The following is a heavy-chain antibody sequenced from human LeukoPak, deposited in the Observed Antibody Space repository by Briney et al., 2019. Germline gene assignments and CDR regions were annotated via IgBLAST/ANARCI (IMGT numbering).Heavy chain of an antibody. D-gene: IGHD2-2*01. J-gene: IGHJ1*01. CDR1: GGSISSYY. Sequence: PSETLSLTCTVSGGSISSYYWSWIRQPAGKGLEWIGRIYTSGSTNYNPAPKSRVTMSVDTSKNQFSLKLSSVTAADTAVYYCARDFPYCSSTSCYLGTWGQGTLVTVSS. CDR2: IYTSGST. V-gene: IGHV4-4*07. CDR3: ARDFPYCSSTSCYLGT.